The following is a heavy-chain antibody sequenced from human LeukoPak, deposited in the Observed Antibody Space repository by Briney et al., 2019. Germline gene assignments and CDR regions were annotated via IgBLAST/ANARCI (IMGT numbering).Heavy chain of an antibody. Sequence: GGSLRLSCAASRFTFSRYWMSWVRQAPGKGLEWVANIKQDGSEKYYVDSVKSRFTISRDNAKNSLYLQMNSLRAEDTAVYYCARDGYSGSYYDYWGQGTLVTVSS. J-gene: IGHJ4*02. CDR1: RFTFSRYW. V-gene: IGHV3-7*04. D-gene: IGHD1-26*01. CDR2: IKQDGSEK. CDR3: ARDGYSGSYYDY.